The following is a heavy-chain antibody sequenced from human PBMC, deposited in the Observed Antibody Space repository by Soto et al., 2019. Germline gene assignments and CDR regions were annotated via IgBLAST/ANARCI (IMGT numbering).Heavy chain of an antibody. Sequence: GASVKVSCKASGYTFTSYGISWVRQAPGQGLEWMGWISAYNGNTNYAQKLQGRVTMTTDTSTSTAYMELRSLRSDDTAVYYCARDSYCTNGVCYGDYDYYYMDVWGKGTTVTVSS. D-gene: IGHD2-8*01. CDR1: GYTFTSYG. V-gene: IGHV1-18*01. CDR3: ARDSYCTNGVCYGDYDYYYMDV. CDR2: ISAYNGNT. J-gene: IGHJ6*03.